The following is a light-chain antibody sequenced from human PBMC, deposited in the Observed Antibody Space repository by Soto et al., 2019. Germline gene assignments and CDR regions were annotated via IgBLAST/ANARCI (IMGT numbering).Light chain of an antibody. CDR2: GAS. CDR3: QQYGSSPYT. CDR1: QSVSSSY. Sequence: EIVLTQSPGTLSLSPGERATLSCRASQSVSSSYLAWYQQKPGQAPRLLIYGASSRATGIPDRFSGSGSGTVFTLTISRMEPEDLAVYYCQQYGSSPYTFGQGTKLEIK. V-gene: IGKV3-20*01. J-gene: IGKJ2*01.